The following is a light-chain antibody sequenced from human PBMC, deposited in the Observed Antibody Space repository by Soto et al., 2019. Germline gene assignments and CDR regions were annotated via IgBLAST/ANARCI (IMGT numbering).Light chain of an antibody. Sequence: EIVLTQSPATLSLSPGERATLTCRASQSVGGTYLAWYQQKPGQAPRLLISGASRRATDIPDRFSGSGSETDFTLTISRLEREDFAVYHCQQYGRSPGTFGQGTKLEI. CDR2: GAS. V-gene: IGKV3-20*01. J-gene: IGKJ2*01. CDR3: QQYGRSPGT. CDR1: QSVGGTY.